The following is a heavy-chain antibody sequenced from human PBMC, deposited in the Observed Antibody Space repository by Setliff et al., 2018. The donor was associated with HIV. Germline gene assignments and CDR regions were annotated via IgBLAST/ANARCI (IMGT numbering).Heavy chain of an antibody. CDR1: GYSFTSYW. J-gene: IGHJ4*02. Sequence: GESLKISCKGSGYSFTSYWIGWVRQMPGKGLEWMGIIYPGDSDTRYSPSFQGQVTMSAEKSISTAYLQWSSLKASDTAIYYCATLDPNYGDYCDYWGQGTRVTVSS. CDR2: IYPGDSDT. D-gene: IGHD4-17*01. V-gene: IGHV5-51*01. CDR3: ATLDPNYGDYCDY.